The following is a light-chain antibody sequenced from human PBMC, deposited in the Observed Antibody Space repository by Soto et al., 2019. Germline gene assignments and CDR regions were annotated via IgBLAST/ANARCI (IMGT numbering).Light chain of an antibody. CDR3: QSYDCSLSAYV. CDR2: DNR. Sequence: QSVLTQPPSVSGAPGQRVTISCTGSSSNIGAGYDVHWYQQLPGTAPKLLIYDNRNRPSGVPDRFSGSKSGTSASLAIPGLQAEDEADYYCQSYDCSLSAYVFGTGTKVTVL. J-gene: IGLJ1*01. CDR1: SSNIGAGYD. V-gene: IGLV1-40*01.